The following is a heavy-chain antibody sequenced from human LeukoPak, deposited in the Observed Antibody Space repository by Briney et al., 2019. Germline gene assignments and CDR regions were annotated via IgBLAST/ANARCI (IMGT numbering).Heavy chain of an antibody. J-gene: IGHJ4*02. D-gene: IGHD1-14*01. V-gene: IGHV3-33*01. CDR1: GFIFSTYG. CDR2: IWYDGSQR. CDR3: ATSSPRNYFDH. Sequence: GGSLRLSCVASGFIFSTYGLHWVRQSPGRGLEWVAVIWYDGSQRYYADSVKGRFTISRDDSQNTIYLQMDSLGAEDTAVYYCATSSPRNYFDHWGQGTLVTVYS.